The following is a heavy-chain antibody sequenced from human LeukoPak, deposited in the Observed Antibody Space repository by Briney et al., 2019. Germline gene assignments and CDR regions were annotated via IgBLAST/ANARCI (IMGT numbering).Heavy chain of an antibody. CDR2: FDPEDGET. V-gene: IGHV1-24*01. Sequence: ASVKVSCKVSGYTLTELSMHWVRQAPGKGLEWMGGFDPEDGETIYTQKFQGRVTMTEDTSTDTAYMELSSLRSEDTAVYYCASRGYCSGGSCRHYYGMDVWGQGTTVTVSS. CDR1: GYTLTELS. D-gene: IGHD2-15*01. J-gene: IGHJ6*02. CDR3: ASRGYCSGGSCRHYYGMDV.